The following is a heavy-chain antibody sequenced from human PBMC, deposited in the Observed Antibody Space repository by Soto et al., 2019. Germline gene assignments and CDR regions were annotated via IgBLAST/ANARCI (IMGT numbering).Heavy chain of an antibody. CDR1: GYTFTSYA. CDR3: ARDRHRFYYYDYGMDV. V-gene: IGHV1-3*01. Sequence: QVQLVQSGAEVKKPGASVKVSCKASGYTFTSYAMHWVRQAPGQRLEWMGWINAGNGNTKYSQKFQGRVTITRDTAASTAYMELSSLRSEDTAVYYCARDRHRFYYYDYGMDVWGQGTTVTVSS. J-gene: IGHJ6*02. CDR2: INAGNGNT.